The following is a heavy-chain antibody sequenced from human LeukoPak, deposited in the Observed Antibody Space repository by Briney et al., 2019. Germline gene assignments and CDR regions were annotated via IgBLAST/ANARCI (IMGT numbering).Heavy chain of an antibody. CDR3: ARGPSIAARYDAFDI. CDR1: EFTFTSYE. V-gene: IGHV3-48*03. J-gene: IGHJ3*02. Sequence: GGSLRLSCAASEFTFTSYELNWVRQAPGKGLEWVSYISSSGNTISYADSVKGRFTISRDNAKSSLYLQVISLRAEDTAVYYCARGPSIAARYDAFDIWGQGTMVTVSS. CDR2: ISSSGNTI. D-gene: IGHD6-6*01.